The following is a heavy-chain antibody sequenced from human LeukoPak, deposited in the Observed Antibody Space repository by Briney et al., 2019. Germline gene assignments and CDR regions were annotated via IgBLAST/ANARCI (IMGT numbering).Heavy chain of an antibody. CDR1: GGSISTGNFY. J-gene: IGHJ6*03. CDR3: ARADFWSYRDWYYYYMDV. V-gene: IGHV4-39*01. D-gene: IGHD3-3*01. CDR2: IYYSGST. Sequence: SETLSLTCTVSGGSISTGNFYWAWIRQPPGKGLEWLGSIYYSGSTYYNPSLKSRVTISVDTSKNQFSLRLSSVTAADTAVYYCARADFWSYRDWYYYYMDVWGKGTTVTVSS.